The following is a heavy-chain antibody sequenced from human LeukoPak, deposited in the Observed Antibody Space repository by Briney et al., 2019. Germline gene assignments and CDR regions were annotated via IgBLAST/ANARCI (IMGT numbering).Heavy chain of an antibody. D-gene: IGHD2-2*02. J-gene: IGHJ5*02. Sequence: PSETLSLTCAVYGGSFSGYYWSWIRQPPGKVLEWIGEINHSGSTNYNPSLKSRVTISVDTSKNQFSLKLSSVTAADTAVYYCARELLSILGWFDPWGQGTLVTVSS. CDR2: INHSGST. CDR1: GGSFSGYY. V-gene: IGHV4-34*01. CDR3: ARELLSILGWFDP.